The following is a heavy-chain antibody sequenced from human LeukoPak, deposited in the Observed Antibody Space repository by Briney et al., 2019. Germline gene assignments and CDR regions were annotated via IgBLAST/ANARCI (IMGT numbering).Heavy chain of an antibody. Sequence: PGGSLRLSCAASGFTFDDYAMHWVRQAPGKGLEWVSCISWNSGSIGYADSVKGRFTISRDNAKNSLYLQMNSLRAEDMALYYCAKSSSHYGGAFDYWGQGTLVTVSS. J-gene: IGHJ4*02. CDR1: GFTFDDYA. V-gene: IGHV3-9*03. D-gene: IGHD4-23*01. CDR3: AKSSSHYGGAFDY. CDR2: ISWNSGSI.